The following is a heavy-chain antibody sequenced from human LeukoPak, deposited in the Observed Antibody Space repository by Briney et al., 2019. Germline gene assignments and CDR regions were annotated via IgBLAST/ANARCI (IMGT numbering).Heavy chain of an antibody. Sequence: ASVKVSCKASEYTFTGYYMHWVRQAPGQGLEWMGWINPNSGGTNYAQKFQGRVTMTRDTSISTAYMELSRLRSDDTAVYYCASASKIAAAGADYWGQGTLVTVSS. J-gene: IGHJ4*02. CDR3: ASASKIAAAGADY. V-gene: IGHV1-2*02. CDR1: EYTFTGYY. CDR2: INPNSGGT. D-gene: IGHD6-13*01.